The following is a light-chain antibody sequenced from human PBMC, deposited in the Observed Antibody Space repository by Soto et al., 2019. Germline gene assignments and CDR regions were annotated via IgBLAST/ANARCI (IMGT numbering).Light chain of an antibody. CDR2: AAY. CDR3: QHSYSTPYT. Sequence: DIQMTQSPSSLSASVGDRVTITCRASQSISSYLNWYQQKPGKAPKLLIYAAYSLQSGVPSRFRGSGTSTDFTLTISTLQPEDFATYYCQHSYSTPYTFGQGTKLEIK. CDR1: QSISSY. J-gene: IGKJ2*01. V-gene: IGKV1-39*01.